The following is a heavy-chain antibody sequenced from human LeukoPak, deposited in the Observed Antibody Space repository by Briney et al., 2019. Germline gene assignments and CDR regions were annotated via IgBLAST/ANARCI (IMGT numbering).Heavy chain of an antibody. CDR2: IKQDGSEK. CDR3: ARDQDRSLDYYYYGVDV. D-gene: IGHD1-1*01. J-gene: IGHJ6*02. V-gene: IGHV3-7*01. Sequence: PGGSLRLSCAASGFTFSRNWMSWVRQAPGKGLEWVANIKQDGSEKYYVDSVKGRFTISRDNAKNALYLQMNSLRAEDTAVYYCARDQDRSLDYYYYGVDVWGQGTTVTVSS. CDR1: GFTFSRNW.